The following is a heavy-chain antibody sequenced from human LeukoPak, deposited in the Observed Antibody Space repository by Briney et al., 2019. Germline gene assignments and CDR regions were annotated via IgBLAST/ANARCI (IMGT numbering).Heavy chain of an antibody. CDR3: ARDAFYCSSTSCYGTRLYYCDY. Sequence: SETLSLTCAVYGGSFSGYYWSWTRQPPGKGLEWIGEINHSGSTNYNPSHKSRVTISVDTSKNQFSLKLSSATAADTAVYYCARDAFYCSSTSCYGTRLYYCDYWGQGTLVTVSS. D-gene: IGHD2-2*01. J-gene: IGHJ4*02. CDR1: GGSFSGYY. V-gene: IGHV4-34*01. CDR2: INHSGST.